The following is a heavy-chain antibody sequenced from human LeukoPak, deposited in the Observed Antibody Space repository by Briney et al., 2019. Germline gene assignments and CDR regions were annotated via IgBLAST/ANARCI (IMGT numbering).Heavy chain of an antibody. J-gene: IGHJ1*01. CDR3: ARDQTYYVSSGYYYVTYLQH. Sequence: SETLSLTCTVSGASISSLYCTWIRQSAGEGLEWIGRMSSGGSTTYNPSFKGRVTMSLDTSKRQFSLNLSSVTAADTAVYYCARDQTYYVSSGYYYVTYLQHWGQGILVTVSS. V-gene: IGHV4-4*07. CDR2: MSSGGST. D-gene: IGHD3-22*01. CDR1: GASISSLY.